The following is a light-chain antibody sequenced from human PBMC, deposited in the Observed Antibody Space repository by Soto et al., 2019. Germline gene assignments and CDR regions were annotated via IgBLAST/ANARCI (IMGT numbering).Light chain of an antibody. J-gene: IGKJ5*01. V-gene: IGKV1-9*01. Sequence: DIQMTQSPSSLSASVGDRVTITFRASQGISSFLAWYQQKPGKAPNLLMYAASTLQSGVPSRFSGGESGTEYTLTISSLQPEDSATYYCQQLYIFPLTFGQGTRLEIK. CDR3: QQLYIFPLT. CDR1: QGISSF. CDR2: AAS.